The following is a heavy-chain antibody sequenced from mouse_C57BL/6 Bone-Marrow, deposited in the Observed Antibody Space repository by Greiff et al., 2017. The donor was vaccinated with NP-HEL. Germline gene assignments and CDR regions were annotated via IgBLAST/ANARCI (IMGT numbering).Heavy chain of an antibody. CDR3: ARDPYFDY. CDR1: GYTFTSYW. Sequence: VQLQPPGAELVKPGASVKLSCQASGYTFTSYWMHWVKQRPGQGLEWIGMIHPNSGSTNYNEKFKSKATLTVDKSSSTAYMQLSSLTSEDSAVYYCARDPYFDYWGQGTTLTVSS. CDR2: IHPNSGST. J-gene: IGHJ2*01. V-gene: IGHV1-64*01.